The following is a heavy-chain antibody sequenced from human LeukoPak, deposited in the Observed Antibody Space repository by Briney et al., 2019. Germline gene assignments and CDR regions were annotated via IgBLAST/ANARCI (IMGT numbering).Heavy chain of an antibody. CDR2: ISGSGGST. D-gene: IGHD1-14*01. CDR1: GFTFSSYA. CDR3: ARDGGTDADYYGMDV. J-gene: IGHJ6*02. Sequence: GGSLRLSCAASGFTFSSYAMSWVRQAPGKGLEWVSAISGSGGSTYYADSVKGRFTISRDNSKNSLYLQMNSLRAEDTAVYYCARDGGTDADYYGMDVWGQGTTVTVSS. V-gene: IGHV3-23*01.